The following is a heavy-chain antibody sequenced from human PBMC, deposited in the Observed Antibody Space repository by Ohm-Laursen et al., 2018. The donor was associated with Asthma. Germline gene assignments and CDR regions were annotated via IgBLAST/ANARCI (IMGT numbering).Heavy chain of an antibody. D-gene: IGHD2-15*01. CDR2: IYYSGST. V-gene: IGHV4-31*03. J-gene: IGHJ5*02. Sequence: TLSLTCTVSGGSIGSDDYYWSWIRQHPGKGLEWIGYIYYSGSTYYNPSLKSRVTISVDTSKNQFSLKLSSVTAADTAVYYCARGGYCSGGSCYWFDPWGQGTLVTVSS. CDR1: GGSIGSDDYY. CDR3: ARGGYCSGGSCYWFDP.